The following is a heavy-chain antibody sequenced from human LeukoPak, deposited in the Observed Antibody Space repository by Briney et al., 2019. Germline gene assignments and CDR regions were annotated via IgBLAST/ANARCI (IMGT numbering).Heavy chain of an antibody. Sequence: GASVKVSCKASGYTFTGYYMHWVRQAPGQGLEWMGRINPNSGGTNYAQKFQGRVTMTRDTSISTAYMELSRLRSDDTAVYYCAGCVSFSGGSCYDYWGQGTLVTVSS. CDR1: GYTFTGYY. CDR3: AGCVSFSGGSCYDY. V-gene: IGHV1-2*06. CDR2: INPNSGGT. D-gene: IGHD2-15*01. J-gene: IGHJ4*02.